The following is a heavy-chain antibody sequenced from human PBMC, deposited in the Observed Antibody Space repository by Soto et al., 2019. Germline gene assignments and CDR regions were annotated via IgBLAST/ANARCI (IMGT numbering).Heavy chain of an antibody. D-gene: IGHD1-26*01. CDR3: AGEWGVLPYYGMN. J-gene: IGHJ6*01. Sequence: SAALSPTWSFYAGSLIGCYWSWIRQLPEQGMEWIGEINHSGSTNYNPSLKSRVTISVDTSKNQFSLKLGSVTAADTAVYYCAGEWGVLPYYGMN. CDR2: INHSGST. V-gene: IGHV4-34*01. CDR1: AGSLIGCY.